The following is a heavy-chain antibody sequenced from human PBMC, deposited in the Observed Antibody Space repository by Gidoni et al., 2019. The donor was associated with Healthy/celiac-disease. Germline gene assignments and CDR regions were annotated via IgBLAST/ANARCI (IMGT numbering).Heavy chain of an antibody. D-gene: IGHD3-3*01. Sequence: QVQLVQSGAEVKKPGASVKVSCKASGYTLTGYYMHWVRQAPGQGLEWMGWINPNSGGTNYAQKFQGRVTMTRDTSISTAYMELSRLRSDDTAAYYCARDARFLEWFHIVASGHYGMDVWGQGTTVTVSS. V-gene: IGHV1-2*02. CDR2: INPNSGGT. CDR1: GYTLTGYY. J-gene: IGHJ6*02. CDR3: ARDARFLEWFHIVASGHYGMDV.